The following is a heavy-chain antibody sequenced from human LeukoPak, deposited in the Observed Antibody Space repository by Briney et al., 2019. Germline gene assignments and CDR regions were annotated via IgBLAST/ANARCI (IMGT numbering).Heavy chain of an antibody. Sequence: SQTLSLTCAISGDSVSSNSAAWNWIRQSPSRGLEWLGRTYYRSKWYNDYAVSVKSRITINPDTSKNQFSLQLNSVTPEGTAVYYCAREGGPYCGGDCYHHDYWGQGTLVTVSS. CDR3: AREGGPYCGGDCYHHDY. J-gene: IGHJ4*02. V-gene: IGHV6-1*01. D-gene: IGHD2-21*02. CDR2: TYYRSKWYN. CDR1: GDSVSSNSAA.